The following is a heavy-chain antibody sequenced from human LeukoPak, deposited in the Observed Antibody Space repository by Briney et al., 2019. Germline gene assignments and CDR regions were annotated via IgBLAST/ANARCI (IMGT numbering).Heavy chain of an antibody. V-gene: IGHV3-7*01. J-gene: IGHJ5*02. D-gene: IGHD5-12*01. CDR3: ARGGYFDP. Sequence: GGSLILSCAASGFTFSSYAMSWVRQAPGKGLEWVANIKQDGSEKYYVDSVKGRFTISRDNAKNSLYLQMNSLRAEDTAVYYCARGGYFDPWGQGTLVTVSS. CDR1: GFTFSSYA. CDR2: IKQDGSEK.